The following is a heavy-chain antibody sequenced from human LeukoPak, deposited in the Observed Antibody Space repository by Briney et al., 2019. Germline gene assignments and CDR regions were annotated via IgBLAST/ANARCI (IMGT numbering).Heavy chain of an antibody. J-gene: IGHJ4*02. Sequence: GASVKVSCKASGYTFTSYYMHWVRQAPGQGLEWMGIINPSGGSTSYAQKFQGRVTMTRDTSTSTVYMELSSLRSEDTAVYYCARERFYSSGSKSNRVDYWGQGTLVTVSS. CDR1: GYTFTSYY. CDR2: INPSGGST. D-gene: IGHD6-19*01. CDR3: ARERFYSSGSKSNRVDY. V-gene: IGHV1-46*01.